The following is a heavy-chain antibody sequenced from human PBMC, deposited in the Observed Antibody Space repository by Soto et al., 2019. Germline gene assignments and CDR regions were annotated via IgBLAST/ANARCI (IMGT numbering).Heavy chain of an antibody. D-gene: IGHD1-1*01. CDR1: GFTFGDYL. CDR2: IGGRDGST. Sequence: EVQLLESGGGLVQPGGSQRLSCAASGFTFGDYLMNWVRQSPGKGLELVSSIGGRDGSTYYADSVKGRFTISRDNSRRTMFLQKDAVRGEDTAFYYCAQGRIVSWNGGPPTNWFNPWGQGTLVTVSS. CDR3: AQGRIVSWNGGPPTNWFNP. J-gene: IGHJ5*02. V-gene: IGHV3-23*01.